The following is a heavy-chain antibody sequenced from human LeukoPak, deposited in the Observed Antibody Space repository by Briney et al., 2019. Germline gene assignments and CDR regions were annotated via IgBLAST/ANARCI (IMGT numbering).Heavy chain of an antibody. J-gene: IGHJ5*02. CDR1: GGSFSGYY. CDR3: AREDFPIFGEDNWFDP. Sequence: PSETLSLTCAVYGGSFSGYYWSWIRQPPGKGLEWIGEINHSGSTNYNPSLKSRVTISVDTSKNQFSLKLSSVTAADTAVYYCAREDFPIFGEDNWFDPWGQGTLVTVSS. CDR2: INHSGST. V-gene: IGHV4-34*01. D-gene: IGHD3-3*01.